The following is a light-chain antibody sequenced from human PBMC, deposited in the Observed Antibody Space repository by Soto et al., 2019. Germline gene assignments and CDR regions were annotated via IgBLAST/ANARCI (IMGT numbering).Light chain of an antibody. J-gene: IGKJ1*01. CDR3: QQSYRTPRP. CDR2: AAS. CDR1: QSISSY. Sequence: DIQMTQSPSSLSASVGDRVTITCRASQSISSYLNWYQQKPGKVPKLLIYAASSLQSGVPSRFSGSGSGTDLTLTISSLQPEDFATYYCQQSYRTPRPFGQGTKVDI. V-gene: IGKV1-39*01.